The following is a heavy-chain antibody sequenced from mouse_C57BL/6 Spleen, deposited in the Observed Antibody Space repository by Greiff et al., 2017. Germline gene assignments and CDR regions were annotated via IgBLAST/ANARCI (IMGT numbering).Heavy chain of an antibody. CDR1: GYTFTSYW. Sequence: QVQLQQPGAELVRPGTSVKLSCKASGYTFTSYWMHWVKQRPGQGLEWIGVIDPSDSYTNYNQKFKGKATLTVETSSSTAYMQLSSLTSEDSAVYYCARRAYGPAGPVDYWGQGTTLTVSS. D-gene: IGHD1-2*01. CDR2: IDPSDSYT. J-gene: IGHJ2*01. CDR3: ARRAYGPAGPVDY. V-gene: IGHV1-59*01.